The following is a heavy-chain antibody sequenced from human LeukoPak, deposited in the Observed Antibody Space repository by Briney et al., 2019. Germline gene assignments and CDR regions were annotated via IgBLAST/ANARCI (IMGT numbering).Heavy chain of an antibody. CDR3: AKDPLAGDETLDY. D-gene: IGHD6-19*01. CDR1: GGSISSGDYY. Sequence: SQTLSLTCTVSGGSISSGDYYWSWIRQPPGKGLEWIGYIYYSGSTYYNPSLKSRVTISVDTSKNQFSLKVSSVTAADTAVYYCAKDPLAGDETLDYWGQGALVTVSS. J-gene: IGHJ4*02. CDR2: IYYSGST. V-gene: IGHV4-30-4*08.